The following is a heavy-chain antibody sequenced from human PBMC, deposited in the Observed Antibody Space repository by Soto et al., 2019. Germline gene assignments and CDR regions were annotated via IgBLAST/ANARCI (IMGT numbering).Heavy chain of an antibody. D-gene: IGHD3-10*01. CDR2: FDPEDGET. V-gene: IGHV1-24*01. CDR1: GYTLTELS. Sequence: ASVKVSCKVSGYTLTELSVHWVRQAPGKGLEWMGGFDPEDGETIYAQKFQGRVTMTEDTSTDTAYMELSSLRSEDTAVYYCATVLRGEEPYGMDVWGQGTTVTVSS. CDR3: ATVLRGEEPYGMDV. J-gene: IGHJ6*02.